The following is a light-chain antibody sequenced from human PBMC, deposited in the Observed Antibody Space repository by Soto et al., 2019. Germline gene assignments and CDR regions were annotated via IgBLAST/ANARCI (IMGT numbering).Light chain of an antibody. J-gene: IGKJ2*01. CDR2: DAS. CDR3: QQYNTWPPYT. CDR1: QSVSSN. Sequence: EIVMKQSPATLSVSPGERTTLSCRASQSVSSNLVWYQQKPGQAPRLLIYDASTRATGIPARFSGSGSGTEFTLTISSLQSEDFAVYYCQQYNTWPPYTFGQGTKVDIK. V-gene: IGKV3-15*01.